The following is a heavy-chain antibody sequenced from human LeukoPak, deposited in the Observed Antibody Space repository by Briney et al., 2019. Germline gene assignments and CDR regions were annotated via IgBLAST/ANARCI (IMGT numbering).Heavy chain of an antibody. CDR2: IYYNGSP. CDR3: ARDSRSYERSGYYHFDS. J-gene: IGHJ4*02. Sequence: KASETLSFTCTVSGASLISSYWNWIRQPPGKGLEWIGYIYYNGSPNYNPSLKSRVTISQDTSKNQFSLKLTSVTASDTAVYYCARDSRSYERSGYYHFDSWGQGSLVTVSS. D-gene: IGHD3-22*01. CDR1: GASLISSY. V-gene: IGHV4-59*01.